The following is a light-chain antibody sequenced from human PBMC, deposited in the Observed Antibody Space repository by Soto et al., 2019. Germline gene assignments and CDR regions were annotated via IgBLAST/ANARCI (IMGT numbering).Light chain of an antibody. CDR3: LLSYSAAHVV. CDR1: TGAVTSGHY. J-gene: IGLJ2*01. Sequence: QAVVTQEPSLTVSPGGTVTLTCGSSTGAVTSGHYPYWFQQKPGQAPRTLIYDTSNKHSCTPARFSGSLLGGKAALTLSGAQPEDEAEYFCLLSYSAAHVVFGGGTKLTVL. V-gene: IGLV7-46*01. CDR2: DTS.